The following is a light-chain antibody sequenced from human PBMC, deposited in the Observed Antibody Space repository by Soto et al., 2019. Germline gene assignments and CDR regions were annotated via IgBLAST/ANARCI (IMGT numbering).Light chain of an antibody. V-gene: IGKV1-39*01. J-gene: IGKJ1*01. Sequence: DIQMAQSPSTLSASVGDTGNVXCRASQSVSGWLAWYQQKPGKAPKLLIYSASSLQSGGPSRFSGSGSVTDFTRTISSRQPEDFATYYGQQSHNTPRTFGQGTKVDIK. CDR1: QSVSGW. CDR2: SAS. CDR3: QQSHNTPRT.